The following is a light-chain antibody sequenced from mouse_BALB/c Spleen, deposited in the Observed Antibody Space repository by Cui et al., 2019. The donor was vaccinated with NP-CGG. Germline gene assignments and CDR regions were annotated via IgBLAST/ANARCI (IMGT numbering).Light chain of an antibody. CDR2: GTN. CDR1: TGAVTTSNY. J-gene: IGLJ1*01. V-gene: IGLV1*01. Sequence: QAVFTHASALTTSAGEIVTRTCRSSTGAVTTSNYANGVQEKPDHLFTGLIGGTNNRAPGVPARFSGSLIGDKAALTITGAQTEDEAIYFCALWYSNHWVFGGGTKLTVL. CDR3: ALWYSNHWV.